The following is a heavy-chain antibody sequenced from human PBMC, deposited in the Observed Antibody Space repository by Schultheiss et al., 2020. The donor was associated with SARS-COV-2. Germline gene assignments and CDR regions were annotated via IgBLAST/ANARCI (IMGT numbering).Heavy chain of an antibody. CDR1: GFTFSSYA. J-gene: IGHJ6*02. D-gene: IGHD5-18*01. V-gene: IGHV3-64*04. CDR2: ISSNGGST. CDR3: ARDGIQLWRYYYYGMDV. Sequence: GGSLRLSCSASGFTFSSYAMHWVRQAPGKGLEYVSAISSNGGSTYYADSVKGRFTISRDNSKNTLYLQMNSLRAEDTAVYYCARDGIQLWRYYYYGMDVWGQGTTVTVSS.